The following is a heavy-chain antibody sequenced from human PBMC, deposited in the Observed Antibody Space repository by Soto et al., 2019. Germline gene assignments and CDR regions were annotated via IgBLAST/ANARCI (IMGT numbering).Heavy chain of an antibody. J-gene: IGHJ6*02. D-gene: IGHD2-2*01. V-gene: IGHV1-69*13. CDR2: IIPIFGTA. CDR1: GGTFSSYA. CDR3: ARGRVGHLVLVPTVDGYYYYGMDI. Sequence: SVKVSCKASGGTFSSYAISWVRQAPGQGLEWMGGIIPIFGTANYAQKFQGRVTITADESTSTAYMELSSLRSEDTAVYYCARGRVGHLVLVPTVDGYYYYGMDIWS.